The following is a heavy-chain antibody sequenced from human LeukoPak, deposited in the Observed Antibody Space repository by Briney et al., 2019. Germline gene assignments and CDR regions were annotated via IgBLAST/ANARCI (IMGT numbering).Heavy chain of an antibody. Sequence: PSETLSLTCAVYGGSFSGYYWSWIRQPPGKGLEWIGEINHSGSTNYNPSLKSRVTISVDTSKNQFSLKLSSVTAADTAVYYCARVSLAPPTFGGVIVNWYFGLWGRGTLVTVSS. CDR3: ARVSLAPPTFGGVIVNWYFGL. CDR1: GGSFSGYY. V-gene: IGHV4-34*01. D-gene: IGHD3-16*02. J-gene: IGHJ2*01. CDR2: INHSGST.